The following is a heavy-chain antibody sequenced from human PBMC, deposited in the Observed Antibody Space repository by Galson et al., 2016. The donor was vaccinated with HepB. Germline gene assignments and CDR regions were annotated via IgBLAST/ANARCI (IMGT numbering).Heavy chain of an antibody. V-gene: IGHV3-21*01. J-gene: IGHJ4*02. CDR1: GLSFHTYS. CDR2: ISSSSSYL. CDR3: ATVPILGAVARYLDY. Sequence: SLRLSCAASGLSFHTYSMNWVRQAPGKGLEWVSSISSSSSYLYYADSVKGRFSISRDNAKKSLFLQMNSLRVEDTAVYYCATVPILGAVARYLDYWGQGTPVTVSS. D-gene: IGHD3-3*01.